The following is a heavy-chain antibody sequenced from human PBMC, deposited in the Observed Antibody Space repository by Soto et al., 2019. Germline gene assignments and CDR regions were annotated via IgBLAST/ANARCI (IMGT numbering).Heavy chain of an antibody. CDR2: ISTYSGDT. CDR3: ARHHGPTTSENGFAN. J-gene: IGHJ5*02. D-gene: IGHD5-12*01. CDR1: GYTFFTYD. V-gene: IGHV1-18*01. Sequence: QVHLVQSGVEVKTPGASVKVSCQASGYTFFTYDIIWVRQAPGQGLEWMGWISTYSGDTKYAQKFQGRGTMTTDTSTTTADLELRSLRSDDTAVYYCARHHGPTTSENGFANWGQGTLVTVSS.